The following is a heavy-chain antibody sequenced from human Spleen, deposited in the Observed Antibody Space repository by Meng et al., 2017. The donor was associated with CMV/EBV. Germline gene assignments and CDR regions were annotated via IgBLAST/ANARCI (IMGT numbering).Heavy chain of an antibody. CDR2: IYYTGSI. CDR3: ARLHWTSGWFDP. V-gene: IGHV4-39*07. D-gene: IGHD1-1*01. J-gene: IGHJ5*02. Sequence: CSVSGGSISSTTYYWGWIRQPPGKGLKWIGNIYYTGSIYYNPSLKGRVTMSVDTSKNRFSLKLSSVTAADTAMYYCARLHWTSGWFDPWGQGTLVTVSS. CDR1: GGSISSTTYY.